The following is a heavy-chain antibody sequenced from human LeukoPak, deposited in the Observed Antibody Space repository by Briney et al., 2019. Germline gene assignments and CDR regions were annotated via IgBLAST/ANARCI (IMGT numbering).Heavy chain of an antibody. V-gene: IGHV3-7*01. J-gene: IGHJ4*02. CDR1: GFTFTTYW. CDR3: ARGPSGYHNT. CDR2: IKQDGSEK. D-gene: IGHD5-12*01. Sequence: GGSLRLSCAASGFTFTTYWMGWVRQAPGKGLEWVANIKQDGSEKYYVDSVKGRFTISRDNAKNSLSLQMNSLRAEDTAVYYCARGPSGYHNTGGQGTLVTVSS.